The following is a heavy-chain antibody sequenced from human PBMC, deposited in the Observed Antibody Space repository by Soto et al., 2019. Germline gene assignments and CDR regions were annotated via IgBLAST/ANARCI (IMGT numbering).Heavy chain of an antibody. V-gene: IGHV3-21*02. CDR1: GFTFSAYS. D-gene: IGHD6-19*01. J-gene: IGHJ3*01. CDR3: ARALHGEQWPRHFGN. CDR2: ISSTSSHM. Sequence: EVQLVESGGGLVKPGGSLRLSCAASGFTFSAYSMNWVRQAPGKGLEWVSSISSTSSHMYYADSVKGRFTISRDNSKNSLYLQMNSPTADDTAVYYCARALHGEQWPRHFGNWGQGKMVTVSS.